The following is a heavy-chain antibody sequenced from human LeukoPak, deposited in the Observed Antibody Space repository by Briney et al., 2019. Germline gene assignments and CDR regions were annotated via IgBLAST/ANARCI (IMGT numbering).Heavy chain of an antibody. CDR1: GFTFSSYS. Sequence: GGSLRLSCAASGFTFSSYSMNWVRQAPGKGLEWVSSISSSSSYIYYADSVKGRFTISRDNAKNSLYLQMNSLRAEDTAGYYCARKGPDYYMDVWGKGTTVTVSS. J-gene: IGHJ6*03. CDR2: ISSSSSYI. V-gene: IGHV3-21*01. CDR3: ARKGPDYYMDV.